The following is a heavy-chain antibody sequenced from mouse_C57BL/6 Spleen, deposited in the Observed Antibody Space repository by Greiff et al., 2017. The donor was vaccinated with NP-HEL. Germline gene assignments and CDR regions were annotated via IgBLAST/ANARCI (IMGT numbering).Heavy chain of an antibody. CDR1: GYTFTDYY. Sequence: VQLQQSGPVLVKPGASVKMSCKASGYTFTDYYMNWVKQSHGKSLEWIGVINPYNGGTSYNQKFKGKATLTVDKSSSTAYMELNSLTSEDSAVYYGARSGDRGAMDYWGQGTSVTVSS. J-gene: IGHJ4*01. D-gene: IGHD3-1*01. CDR3: ARSGDRGAMDY. CDR2: INPYNGGT. V-gene: IGHV1-19*01.